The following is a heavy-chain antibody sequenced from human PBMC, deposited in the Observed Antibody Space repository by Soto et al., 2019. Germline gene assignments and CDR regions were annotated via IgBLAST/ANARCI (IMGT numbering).Heavy chain of an antibody. Sequence: HPGGSLSLSCAASGFTLNSFFMHWVRQAPGKGLMWVSRINNDGSSTTYADSVKGRFTISRDNAKNTLYLQMNSLRADDTAVYFCVRDQDSRGYSVFNHWGQGAQVTVSS. V-gene: IGHV3-74*01. D-gene: IGHD3-22*01. CDR2: INNDGSST. CDR3: VRDQDSRGYSVFNH. J-gene: IGHJ4*02. CDR1: GFTLNSFF.